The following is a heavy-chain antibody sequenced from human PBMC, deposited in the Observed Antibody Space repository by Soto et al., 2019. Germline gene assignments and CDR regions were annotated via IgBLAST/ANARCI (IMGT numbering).Heavy chain of an antibody. V-gene: IGHV1-8*01. J-gene: IGHJ6*02. CDR2: MNPNSGNT. Sequence: ASVKVSCKASGYTCTSYDIKWVRQATGQGLEWMGWMNPNSGNTGYAQKFQGRVTMTRNTSISTAYMELSSLRSEDTAVYYCAKVYDSSGYYYGYYGMDVWGQGTTVTVSS. CDR3: AKVYDSSGYYYGYYGMDV. D-gene: IGHD3-22*01. CDR1: GYTCTSYD.